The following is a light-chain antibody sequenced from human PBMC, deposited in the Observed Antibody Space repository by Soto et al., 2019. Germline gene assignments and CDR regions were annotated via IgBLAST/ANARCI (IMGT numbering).Light chain of an antibody. J-gene: IGLJ2*01. V-gene: IGLV1-47*02. CDR2: SNN. CDR3: TSYSRSSTLV. Sequence: QSVLTQPPSASGTPGQKVFISCSGSSSNIGGTNYAYWYQQLPGAAPKLLMHSNNLRPSGVPERISGSKFGTAASLAISGLRSEDEADYYCTSYSRSSTLVFGGGTKVTVL. CDR1: SSNIGGTNY.